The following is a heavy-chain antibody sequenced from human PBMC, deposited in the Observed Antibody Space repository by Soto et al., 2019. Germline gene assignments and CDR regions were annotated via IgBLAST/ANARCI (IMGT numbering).Heavy chain of an antibody. Sequence: QVQLVQSGAEVTKPGSSVKVSCKASGGTFSTSAISWVRQAPGQGLEWMGGIMPIFPTPDYAQRFQGRVSITQADCTSTAYMELRSPRPEDTAVYYCARNKDRLQLGGNYYYIMDVWGQGTTVTVSS. V-gene: IGHV1-69*05. CDR3: ARNKDRLQLGGNYYYIMDV. J-gene: IGHJ6*02. CDR2: IMPIFPTP. D-gene: IGHD5-12*01. CDR1: GGTFSTSA.